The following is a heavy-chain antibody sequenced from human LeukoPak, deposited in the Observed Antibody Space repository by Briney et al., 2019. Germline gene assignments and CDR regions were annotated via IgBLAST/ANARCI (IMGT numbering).Heavy chain of an antibody. CDR1: GFTFSSYW. V-gene: IGHV3-74*01. J-gene: IGHJ4*02. Sequence: PGGSLRLSCAASGFTFSSYWMHWVRQAPGKGLAWVSRINSDGSSTSYADSVKGRFTISRDNAKNTLYLQMNSLRAEDTAVYYCARVGFPAGFDYWGQGTLVTVSS. CDR2: INSDGSST. CDR3: ARVGFPAGFDY. D-gene: IGHD2-2*03.